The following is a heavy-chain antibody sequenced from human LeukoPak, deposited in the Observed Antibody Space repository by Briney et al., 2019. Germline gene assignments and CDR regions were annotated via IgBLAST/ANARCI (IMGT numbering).Heavy chain of an antibody. D-gene: IGHD3-22*01. CDR1: GYTFTIYD. CDR3: ARVLGSRHYYESTGYLDY. Sequence: ASVRVSCKASGYTFTIYDITWARQAPGQGLEWMGWITTNNGNTNYAQKFQGRVTMTTDTSTSTAYMELRSLRSDDTAVYYCARVLGSRHYYESTGYLDYWGQGTLVTVSS. J-gene: IGHJ4*02. CDR2: ITTNNGNT. V-gene: IGHV1-18*01.